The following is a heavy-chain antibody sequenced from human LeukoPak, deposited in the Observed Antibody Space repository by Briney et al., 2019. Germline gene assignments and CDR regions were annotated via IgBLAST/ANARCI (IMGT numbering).Heavy chain of an antibody. D-gene: IGHD3-22*01. CDR1: GFTFSSYS. J-gene: IGHJ4*02. V-gene: IGHV3-48*01. CDR2: ISSSSSTM. Sequence: GGSLRLSCAASGFTFSSYSMNWVRQAPGKGLEWVSYISSSSSTMYYADSVKGRFTISRDNAKNSLYLQMNSLRAEDTAVYYCARGKYYDSSDENDYWGQGTLVTVSS. CDR3: ARGKYYDSSDENDY.